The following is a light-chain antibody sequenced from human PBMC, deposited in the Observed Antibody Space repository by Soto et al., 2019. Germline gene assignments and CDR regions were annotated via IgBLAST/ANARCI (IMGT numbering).Light chain of an antibody. CDR3: QSYDSSLSGHYV. CDR1: SSNIWAGYD. Sequence: QSLLTHPPSVSWAPGHRVTISFTGSSSNIWAGYDVHWYQQLPGTAPKLLIYGNSNRPSGVPDRFSGSKSGTSASLAITGLQAEDEADYYCQSYDSSLSGHYVFGTGTKVTVL. V-gene: IGLV1-40*01. J-gene: IGLJ1*01. CDR2: GNS.